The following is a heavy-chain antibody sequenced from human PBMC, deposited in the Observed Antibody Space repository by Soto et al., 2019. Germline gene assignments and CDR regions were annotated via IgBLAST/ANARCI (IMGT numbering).Heavy chain of an antibody. CDR2: ISYDGSNK. Sequence: PGGSLRLSCAASGFTFSSYGMHWVRQAPGKGLEWVAVISYDGSNKYYADSVKGRFTISRDNSKNTLYLQMNSLRAEDTAVYYCAKVNVFWSGTDAFDIWGQGTMVTVSS. D-gene: IGHD3-3*01. V-gene: IGHV3-30*18. J-gene: IGHJ3*02. CDR3: AKVNVFWSGTDAFDI. CDR1: GFTFSSYG.